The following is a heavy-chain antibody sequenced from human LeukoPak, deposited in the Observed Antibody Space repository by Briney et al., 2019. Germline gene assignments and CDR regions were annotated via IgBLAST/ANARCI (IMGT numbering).Heavy chain of an antibody. Sequence: SETLSLTCTVSGYSISSGYYWGWIRQPPGKGLEWIGSIYHSGSTYYNPSLKSRVTISVDTSKNQFSLKLSSVTAADTAVYYCARDGDDYGGNFDYWGQGTLVTVSS. J-gene: IGHJ4*02. CDR3: ARDGDDYGGNFDY. V-gene: IGHV4-38-2*02. CDR2: IYHSGST. D-gene: IGHD4-23*01. CDR1: GYSISSGYY.